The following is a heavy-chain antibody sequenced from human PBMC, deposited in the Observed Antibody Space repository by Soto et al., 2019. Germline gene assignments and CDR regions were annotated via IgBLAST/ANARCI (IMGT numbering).Heavy chain of an antibody. V-gene: IGHV3-30-3*01. CDR2: ISYDGSNK. J-gene: IGHJ6*02. Sequence: QVQLVESGGGVVQPGRSLRLSCAASGFTFSSYAMHWVRQAPGKGLEWGAVISYDGSNKYYADSVKGRFTISRDNSKNTLYLQMNSLRAEDTAVYYCARDRSLLYYYYGMDVWGQGTTVTVSS. CDR1: GFTFSSYA. D-gene: IGHD6-13*01. CDR3: ARDRSLLYYYYGMDV.